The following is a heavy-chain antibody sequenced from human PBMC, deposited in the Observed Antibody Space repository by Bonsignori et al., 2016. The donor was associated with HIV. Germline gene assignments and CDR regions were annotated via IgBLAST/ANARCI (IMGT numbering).Heavy chain of an antibody. Sequence: WVRQAPGQGLEWMGWMNPNSGNTGYAQKFQGRVTMTRNTSISTAYMELSSLRSEDTAVYYCARRYYDSSGYYEGWYFDLWGRGTLVTVSS. CDR3: ARRYYDSSGYYEGWYFDL. V-gene: IGHV1-8*01. CDR2: MNPNSGNT. J-gene: IGHJ2*01. D-gene: IGHD3-22*01.